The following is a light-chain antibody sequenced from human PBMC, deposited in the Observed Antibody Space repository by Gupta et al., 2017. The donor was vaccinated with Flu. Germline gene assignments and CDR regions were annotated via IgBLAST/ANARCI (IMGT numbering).Light chain of an antibody. CDR1: SSDVGRSAS. V-gene: IGLV2-14*01. CDR3: SSYTSTGSFYV. J-gene: IGLJ1*01. Sequence: QSALTQPASVSGSPGQSITISCTGTSSDVGRSASVSWYQQPPDAAPHLIIYDVPHRPSGVSRRFSGSTSGTTSSLTISGLQAEDESDYYCSSYTSTGSFYVFGTGTKVTVL. CDR2: DVP.